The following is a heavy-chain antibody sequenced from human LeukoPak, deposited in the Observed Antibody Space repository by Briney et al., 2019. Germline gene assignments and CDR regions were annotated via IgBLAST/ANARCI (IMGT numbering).Heavy chain of an antibody. Sequence: GASVKVSCKASGYTFTGYYTHWVRQAPGQGLEWMGWINPNSGDTNYAQNFQGRVTMTRDTSISTAYMELGRLRSDDTAVYYCARGQANDYGDYAGWGHWGQGTLVTVSS. D-gene: IGHD4-17*01. CDR1: GYTFTGYY. CDR3: ARGQANDYGDYAGWGH. V-gene: IGHV1-2*02. J-gene: IGHJ4*02. CDR2: INPNSGDT.